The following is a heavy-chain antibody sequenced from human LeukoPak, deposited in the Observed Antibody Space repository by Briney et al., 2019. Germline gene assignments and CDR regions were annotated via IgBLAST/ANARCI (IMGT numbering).Heavy chain of an antibody. D-gene: IGHD2-21*01. J-gene: IGHJ3*02. CDR1: GFTFSSYA. CDR2: ISGSGGST. V-gene: IGHV3-23*01. CDR3: AKLGGGDCYFHFDI. Sequence: GGSLRLSCAASGFTFSSYAMSWVRQAPGKGPEWVSAISGSGGSTYYADSVRGRFTISRDNSKNTLYLQMNGLRAEDTAVYYWAKLGGGDCYFHFDIWGQGTMVTVSS.